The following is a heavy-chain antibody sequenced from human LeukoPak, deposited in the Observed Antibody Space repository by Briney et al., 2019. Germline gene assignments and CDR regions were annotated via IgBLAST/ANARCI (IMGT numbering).Heavy chain of an antibody. J-gene: IGHJ4*02. CDR2: ISWNSGSI. D-gene: IGHD2-15*01. Sequence: PGGSLRLSCAASGFTFDDYAMHWVRQAPGKGLEWVSGISWNSGSIGYADSVKGRFTISRDNAKNSLYLQMNSLRAEDTALYYCAKEGAYCSGGSCYFDHWGQGTLVTVSS. CDR3: AKEGAYCSGGSCYFDH. V-gene: IGHV3-9*01. CDR1: GFTFDDYA.